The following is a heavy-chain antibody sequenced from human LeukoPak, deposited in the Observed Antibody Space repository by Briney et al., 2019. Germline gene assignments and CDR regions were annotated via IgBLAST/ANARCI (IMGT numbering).Heavy chain of an antibody. D-gene: IGHD6-13*01. V-gene: IGHV6-1*01. CDR1: GDSVSSNSAA. CDR3: ARASFIAAAGTSIYYYYYGMDV. J-gene: IGHJ6*02. Sequence: QTLSLTCAISGDSVSSNSAAWNWIRQSPSRGLEWLGRTYYRSKWYNDYAVSVKSRITINPDTSKNQFSLQLNSVTPEDTAGYYCARASFIAAAGTSIYYYYYGMDVWGQGTTVTVSS. CDR2: TYYRSKWYN.